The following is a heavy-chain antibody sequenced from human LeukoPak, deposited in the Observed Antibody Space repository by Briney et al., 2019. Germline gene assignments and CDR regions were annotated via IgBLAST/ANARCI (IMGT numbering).Heavy chain of an antibody. CDR2: IWYDGSNK. CDR3: ARSDYYDTRGYFNY. V-gene: IGHV3-33*01. CDR1: GFTFSNYG. J-gene: IGHJ4*02. D-gene: IGHD3-22*01. Sequence: PGGSLRLSCAASGFTFSNYGMHWVRQAPGKGLEWVTVIWYDGSNKYYADSVKGRFTISRDNSKNTLYLQMNSLRAEDTAVYYCARSDYYDTRGYFNYWGQGTLVTVSS.